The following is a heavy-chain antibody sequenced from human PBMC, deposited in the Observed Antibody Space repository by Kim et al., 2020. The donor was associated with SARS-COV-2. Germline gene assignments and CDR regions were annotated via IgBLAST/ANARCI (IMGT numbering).Heavy chain of an antibody. CDR3: ARGEEYFQH. Sequence: KSYVDSVKGRFTISTDKAKNSLYLQMNSLRAEDTAVYYCARGEEYFQHWGQGTLVTVSS. CDR2: K. J-gene: IGHJ1*01. V-gene: IGHV3-7*03.